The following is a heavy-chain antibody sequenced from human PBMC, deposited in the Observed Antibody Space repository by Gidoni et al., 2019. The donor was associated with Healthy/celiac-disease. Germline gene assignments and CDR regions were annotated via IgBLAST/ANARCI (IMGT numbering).Heavy chain of an antibody. CDR3: AKDRDSSRYYYYGMDV. D-gene: IGHD3-10*01. Sequence: QVQLVESGGGVVQPGRSLRLSCAASGFTFSSYGMHWVPQAPGKGLEWVSVISYDGSNKYYADSVKGRFTISRDNSKNTLYLQMNSLRAEDTAVYYCAKDRDSSRYYYYGMDVWGQGTTVTVSS. V-gene: IGHV3-30*18. CDR2: ISYDGSNK. J-gene: IGHJ6*02. CDR1: GFTFSSYG.